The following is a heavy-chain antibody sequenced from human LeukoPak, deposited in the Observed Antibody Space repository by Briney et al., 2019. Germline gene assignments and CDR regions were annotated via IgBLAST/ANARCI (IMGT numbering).Heavy chain of an antibody. CDR3: AKNAHYQGYSYGGIDY. CDR1: GFTFSSYG. D-gene: IGHD5-18*01. V-gene: IGHV3-30*18. Sequence: QPGRSLRLPCAASGFTFSSYGMHWVRQAPGKGLEWVAVISYDGSDKYSADSVKGRFTISRDNSRNTLYLQMNSLRAEDTAVYYCAKNAHYQGYSYGGIDYWGQGTLVTVSS. J-gene: IGHJ4*02. CDR2: ISYDGSDK.